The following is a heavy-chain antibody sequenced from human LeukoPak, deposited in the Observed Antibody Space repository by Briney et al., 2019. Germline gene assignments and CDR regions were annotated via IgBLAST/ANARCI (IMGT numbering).Heavy chain of an antibody. Sequence: SVKVSCKASGGTFSSYAISWVRQAPGQGLEWMGGIIPIFGTANYAQKFQGRITITADESTSTAYMELSSLRSEDTAVYYCASPSTEGVGYYYYGMDVWGQGTTVTVSS. CDR2: IIPIFGTA. CDR1: GGTFSSYA. V-gene: IGHV1-69*13. D-gene: IGHD3-10*01. CDR3: ASPSTEGVGYYYYGMDV. J-gene: IGHJ6*02.